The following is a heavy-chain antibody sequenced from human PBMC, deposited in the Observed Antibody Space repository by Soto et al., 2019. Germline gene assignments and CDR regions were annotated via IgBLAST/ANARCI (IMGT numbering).Heavy chain of an antibody. Sequence: PGGSVRLSCAASGFTFSSYAMSWVRQPPGKGLEWVSAISGSVGSTYYADSVKGRFTISRDNSTNTLYLQMNSLRAEDTAVYYCAKARTGYPNDAFDIWGQGTMVIVS. D-gene: IGHD3-9*01. CDR2: ISGSVGST. V-gene: IGHV3-23*01. CDR3: AKARTGYPNDAFDI. CDR1: GFTFSSYA. J-gene: IGHJ3*02.